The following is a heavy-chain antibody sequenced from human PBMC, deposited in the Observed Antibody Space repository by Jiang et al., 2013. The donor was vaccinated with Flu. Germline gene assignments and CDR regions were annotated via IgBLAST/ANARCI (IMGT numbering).Heavy chain of an antibody. Sequence: VQLVESGGGLVQPGGSLRLSCAASGFTFSSYAMSWVRQAPGKGLEWVSAISGSGGSTYYADSVKGRFTISRDNSKNTLYLQMNSLRAEDTAVYYCAKDPYSNYVDPSYYFDYWGQGTLVTVSS. CDR3: AKDPYSNYVDPSYYFDY. D-gene: IGHD4-11*01. V-gene: IGHV3-23*04. CDR2: ISGSGGST. J-gene: IGHJ4*02. CDR1: GFTFSSYA.